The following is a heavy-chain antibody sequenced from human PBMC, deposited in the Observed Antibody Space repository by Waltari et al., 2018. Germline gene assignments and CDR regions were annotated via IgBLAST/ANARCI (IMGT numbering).Heavy chain of an antibody. CDR3: VRAYCGGDCYSIAFEH. J-gene: IGHJ4*02. CDR1: GFTFNDFA. Sequence: EVHLLESGGKLVQPGGSLRLSCTASGFTFNDFAMTWVRQAPGRGLEWGSEITGNSHKTYYAESVRGRFTISRDNARNALFLQLNSLRAEDTAVYYCVRAYCGGDCYSIAFEHWGQGTLVTVSS. CDR2: ITGNSHKT. V-gene: IGHV3-23*01. D-gene: IGHD2-21*02.